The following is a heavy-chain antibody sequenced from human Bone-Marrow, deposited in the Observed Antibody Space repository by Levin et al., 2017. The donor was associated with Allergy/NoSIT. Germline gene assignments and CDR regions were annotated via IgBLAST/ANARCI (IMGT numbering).Heavy chain of an antibody. CDR2: IYYSDST. J-gene: IGHJ5*02. D-gene: IGHD3-22*01. CDR3: ARQNLFDSSWYRGWFDP. V-gene: IGHV4-39*01. CDR1: GGSISTGTYY. Sequence: PSETLSLTCTVSGGSISTGTYYWGWIRQPPGQGLEWIGSIYYSDSTYYNPTFKSRATISVDTSKNQFSLKLRSVTASDTAAYYCARQNLFDSSWYRGWFDPWGQGTLVIVSS.